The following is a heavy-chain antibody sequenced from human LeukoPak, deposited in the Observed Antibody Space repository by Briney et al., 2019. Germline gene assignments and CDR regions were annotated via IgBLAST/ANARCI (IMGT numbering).Heavy chain of an antibody. J-gene: IGHJ3*02. V-gene: IGHV5-51*01. CDR2: IYPGDSDT. CDR3: ARRNPLTQDAFDI. CDR1: GYRFTSYW. Sequence: GEALEISYKGAGYRFTSYWIGWVRPMPGKGVGWRGIIYPGDSDTTYSPSFKGQVTISADKSISTAYLQWSSLKASDTAMYYCARRNPLTQDAFDIWGQGTMVTVSS. D-gene: IGHD2-21*02.